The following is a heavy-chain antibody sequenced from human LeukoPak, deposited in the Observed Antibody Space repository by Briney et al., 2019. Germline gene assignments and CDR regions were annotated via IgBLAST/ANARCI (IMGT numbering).Heavy chain of an antibody. Sequence: SESLSLTCAVYGASFSGYYWSWIRQPPGKGLEWIGEINDSGSTNYNPSLKSRATISVDTSKNQFSLKLSSVTAADTAVYYCARGGRITMIVVVTRGAFDIWGQGTMVTVSS. CDR3: ARGGRITMIVVVTRGAFDI. J-gene: IGHJ3*02. V-gene: IGHV4-34*01. D-gene: IGHD3-22*01. CDR1: GASFSGYY. CDR2: INDSGST.